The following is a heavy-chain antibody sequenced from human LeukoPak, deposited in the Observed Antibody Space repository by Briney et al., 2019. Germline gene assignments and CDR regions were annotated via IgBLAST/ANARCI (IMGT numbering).Heavy chain of an antibody. Sequence: PSETQSLTCAVSGGSISSSNWWSWVRQPPGKGLEWIGEIYHSGSTNYNPSLKSRVTISVDKSKNQFSLKLSSVTAADTAVYYCASKGEYCSGGSCYWAFDYWGQGTLVTVSS. V-gene: IGHV4-4*02. CDR1: GGSISSSNW. CDR2: IYHSGST. D-gene: IGHD2-15*01. CDR3: ASKGEYCSGGSCYWAFDY. J-gene: IGHJ4*02.